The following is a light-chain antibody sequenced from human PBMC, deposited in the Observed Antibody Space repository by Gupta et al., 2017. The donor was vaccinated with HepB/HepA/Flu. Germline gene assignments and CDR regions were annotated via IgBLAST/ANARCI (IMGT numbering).Light chain of an antibody. Sequence: SYTLSQPPSVSVSPGQTGYISCSGDKLGDKSVCWYQQKPGQSPVLVIYQGSRRPSGIPERYSGSAYGANVTMTISGTQAIEEAYYSCKASETSQVIFGGGTKLTVL. CDR2: QGS. CDR1: KLGDKS. CDR3: KASETSQVI. V-gene: IGLV3-1*01. J-gene: IGLJ2*01.